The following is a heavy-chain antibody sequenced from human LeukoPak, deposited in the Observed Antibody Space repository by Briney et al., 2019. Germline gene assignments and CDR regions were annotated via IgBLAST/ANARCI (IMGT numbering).Heavy chain of an antibody. CDR3: ARSAVAPQIFDY. CDR1: GFTVSSNY. J-gene: IGHJ4*02. V-gene: IGHV3-66*01. D-gene: IGHD6-19*01. Sequence: GSLRLSCAASGFTVSSNYMSWVRQAPGKGLEWVSVIYSGGSTYYADSVKGRFTISRDNSKNTLYLQMNSLRAEDTAVYYCARSAVAPQIFDYWGQGTLVTVSS. CDR2: IYSGGST.